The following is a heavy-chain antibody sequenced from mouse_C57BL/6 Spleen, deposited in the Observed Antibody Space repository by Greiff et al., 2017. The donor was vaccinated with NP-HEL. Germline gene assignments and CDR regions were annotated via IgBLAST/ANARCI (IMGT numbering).Heavy chain of an antibody. CDR3: ARTYYYDAMDY. Sequence: EVKLMESGGGLVKPGGSLKLSCAASGFTFSDYGMHWVRQAPEKGLEWVAYISSGSSTIYYADTVKGRFTISRDNAKNTLFLQMTSLRSEDTAMYYCARTYYYDAMDYWGQGTSVTVSS. V-gene: IGHV5-17*01. CDR2: ISSGSSTI. CDR1: GFTFSDYG. D-gene: IGHD1-1*01. J-gene: IGHJ4*01.